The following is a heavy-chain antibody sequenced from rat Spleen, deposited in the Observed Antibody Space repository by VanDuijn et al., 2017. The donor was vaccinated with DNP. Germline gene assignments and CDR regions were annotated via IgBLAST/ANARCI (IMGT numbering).Heavy chain of an antibody. CDR1: GFTFNKYG. V-gene: IGHV5S11*01. Sequence: EVQLVESGGGLVQPGRSLKLSCVASGFTFNKYGMAWVRQAPTKGLEWVAAISTGGGNTYYRDSVKGRFTISRDNAKSTLYLQMDSLRSEETATYYCAKAGGYSPWYFDYWGQGVMVTVSS. D-gene: IGHD1-11*01. CDR2: ISTGGGNT. J-gene: IGHJ2*01. CDR3: AKAGGYSPWYFDY.